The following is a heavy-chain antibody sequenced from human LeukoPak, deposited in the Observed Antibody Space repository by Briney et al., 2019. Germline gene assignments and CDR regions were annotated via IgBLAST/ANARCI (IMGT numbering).Heavy chain of an antibody. D-gene: IGHD7-27*01. V-gene: IGHV1-46*01. CDR2: INPSGGST. J-gene: IGHJ3*02. CDR1: GYTFTSCF. CDR3: ARGMLTGDVGYAFDI. Sequence: ASVKVSCKASGYTFTSCFMHWVRQAPGQGLEWMGIINPSGGSTSYAQKFQGRVTMTRDTSTSTVYMELSRLRSEDTAVYYCARGMLTGDVGYAFDIWGQGTMVTVSS.